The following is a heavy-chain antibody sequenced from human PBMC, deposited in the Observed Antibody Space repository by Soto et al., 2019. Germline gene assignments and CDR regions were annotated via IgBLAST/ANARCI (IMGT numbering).Heavy chain of an antibody. J-gene: IGHJ5*02. CDR3: AREKSIAARRRTNWFDP. Sequence: GASVKVSCKASGYTFTSYYMHWVRQAPGQGLEWMGIINPSGGSTSYAQKFQGRVTMTRDTSTSTVYMELSSLRSEDTAVYYCAREKSIAARRRTNWFDPWGQGTLVTVYS. V-gene: IGHV1-46*01. D-gene: IGHD6-6*01. CDR2: INPSGGST. CDR1: GYTFTSYY.